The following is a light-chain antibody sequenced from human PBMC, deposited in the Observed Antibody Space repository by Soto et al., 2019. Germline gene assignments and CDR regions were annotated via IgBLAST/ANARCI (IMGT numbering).Light chain of an antibody. Sequence: QSVLAQPASVSGSPGQSSTISCTGTSSDVGLYDYVSWYQQHPVKAPQLMIYAVSNRPSGVSNRFSASKSGNTASLFISGLQAEEEADYYCSSYTSDTYYVFGSGTKVTVL. CDR1: SSDVGLYDY. V-gene: IGLV2-14*01. CDR2: AVS. J-gene: IGLJ1*01. CDR3: SSYTSDTYYV.